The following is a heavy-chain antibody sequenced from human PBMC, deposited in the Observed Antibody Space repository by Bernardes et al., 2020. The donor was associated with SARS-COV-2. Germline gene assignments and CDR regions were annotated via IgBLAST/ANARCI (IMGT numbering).Heavy chain of an antibody. V-gene: IGHV3-48*03. CDR3: AREVGSSSWYGHNNWFDP. J-gene: IGHJ5*02. CDR1: GFTFSSYE. CDR2: ISSSGSTI. D-gene: IGHD6-13*01. Sequence: GGTLRLSCAACGFTFSSYEMNWVRQAPGKGLEWVSYISSSGSTIYYADSVKGRFTISRDNAKNSLYLQMNSLRAEDTAVYYCAREVGSSSWYGHNNWFDPWGQGTLVTVSS.